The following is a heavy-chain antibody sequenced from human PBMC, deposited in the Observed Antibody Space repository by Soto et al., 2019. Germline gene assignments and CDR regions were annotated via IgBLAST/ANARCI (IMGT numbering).Heavy chain of an antibody. CDR3: ARDGSSSGYFDY. V-gene: IGHV3-21*01. CDR2: ISSSSSYI. CDR1: GFTFSSYS. D-gene: IGHD3-22*01. Sequence: GGSLRLSCATSGFTFSSYSMNWVRQAPGKGLGWVSSISSSSSYIYYADSVKGRFTISRDNAKNSLYLQMNSLRAEDTAVYYCARDGSSSGYFDYWGQGTLVTVSS. J-gene: IGHJ4*02.